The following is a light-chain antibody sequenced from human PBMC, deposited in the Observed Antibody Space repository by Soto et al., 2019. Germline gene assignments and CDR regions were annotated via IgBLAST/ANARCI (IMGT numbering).Light chain of an antibody. J-gene: IGKJ4*01. CDR3: QQLNSYPLT. CDR1: QGISDD. CDR2: AAS. V-gene: IGKV1-9*01. Sequence: IQMTQSPSCLSASVGDGGTIXCRASQGISDDLPWYQQTPGKAPKPLIYAASTLQSWVPSRFSGSGSGTQFTLTISSLQPEDFATYSCQQLNSYPLTFGGGTKVDI.